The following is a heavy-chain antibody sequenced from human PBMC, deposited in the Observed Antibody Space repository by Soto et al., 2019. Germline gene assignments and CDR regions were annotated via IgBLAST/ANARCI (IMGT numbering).Heavy chain of an antibody. J-gene: IGHJ4*02. CDR1: GYTFTSYG. CDR3: ARGSSGYDLNYFDY. CDR2: ISAYNGNT. V-gene: IGHV1-18*01. Sequence: ASVKVSCKASGYTFTSYGISWVRQAPGQGLEWMGWISAYNGNTNYAQKLQGRVTMTTDTSTSTAYMELRSLRSDVTAVYYCARGSSGYDLNYFDYWGQGTLVTVSS. D-gene: IGHD5-12*01.